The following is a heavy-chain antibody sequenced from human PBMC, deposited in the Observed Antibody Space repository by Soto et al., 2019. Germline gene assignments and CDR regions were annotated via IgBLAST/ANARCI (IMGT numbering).Heavy chain of an antibody. Sequence: ASVKVSCKASGYTFTSYGISWVRQAPGQGLEWMGWISAYNGNTNYAQKLQGRVTMTTDTSASTAYMELRSLRSEDTAVYYCARERSSGDFDIWGQGTMVTVSS. V-gene: IGHV1-18*01. CDR2: ISAYNGNT. CDR1: GYTFTSYG. J-gene: IGHJ3*02. CDR3: ARERSSGDFDI. D-gene: IGHD2-15*01.